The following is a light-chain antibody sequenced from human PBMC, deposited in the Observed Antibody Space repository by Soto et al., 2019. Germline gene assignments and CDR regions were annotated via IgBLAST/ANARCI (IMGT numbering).Light chain of an antibody. J-gene: IGLJ2*01. CDR2: DVS. CDR3: CSYAGSYTVI. CDR1: SSDVGGYSY. Sequence: QSVLTQPRSVSGSPGQSVTISCTGTSSDVGGYSYVSWYQQHPGEAPRLMIYDVSKRPSGVPGRFSGSKSGNTASLTISGLQPEDEADYYCCSYAGSYTVIFGGGTKVTVL. V-gene: IGLV2-11*01.